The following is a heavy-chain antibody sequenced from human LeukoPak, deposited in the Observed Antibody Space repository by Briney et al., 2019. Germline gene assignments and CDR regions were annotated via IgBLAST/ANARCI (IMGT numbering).Heavy chain of an antibody. Sequence: ASVKVSCKASGYTFTGYYMHWVRQAPGQGLEWMGWINPNGGGTNYEQNFQGRVTMTRDTSISTAYTELSRLRSDDTAVYYCARESCSSTNCYSWFDPWGQGTLVTVSS. CDR1: GYTFTGYY. CDR2: INPNGGGT. CDR3: ARESCSSTNCYSWFDP. J-gene: IGHJ5*02. D-gene: IGHD2-2*01. V-gene: IGHV1-2*02.